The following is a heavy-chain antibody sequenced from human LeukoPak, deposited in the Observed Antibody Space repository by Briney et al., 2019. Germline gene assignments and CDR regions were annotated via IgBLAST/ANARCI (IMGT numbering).Heavy chain of an antibody. J-gene: IGHJ3*02. CDR2: INPDSGGT. CDR3: ARGSLTAPRSAFDI. D-gene: IGHD4/OR15-4a*01. CDR1: GGTFSSYV. V-gene: IGHV1-2*04. Sequence: ASVKVSCKASGGTFSSYVISWVRQAPGQGLEWMGWINPDSGGTHYAQNFQGWVTMTRDTSISTAYMELSRLRSDDTAVYYCARGSLTAPRSAFDIWGQGTMVTVSS.